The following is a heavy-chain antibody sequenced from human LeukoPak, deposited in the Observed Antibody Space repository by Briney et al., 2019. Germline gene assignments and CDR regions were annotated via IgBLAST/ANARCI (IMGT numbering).Heavy chain of an antibody. Sequence: TGGSLRLSCAASGFTFSHFGFHWVRQAPGKGLEWVAVIWSDGTNKYYGDSVKGRFIIHRDDSQNTVYLQMNSLRAEDTAIYYCAKDAQRGFDYSNSLEYWGQGSLVTVSS. CDR3: AKDAQRGFDYSNSLEY. J-gene: IGHJ4*02. V-gene: IGHV3-33*06. CDR1: GFTFSHFG. CDR2: IWSDGTNK. D-gene: IGHD4-11*01.